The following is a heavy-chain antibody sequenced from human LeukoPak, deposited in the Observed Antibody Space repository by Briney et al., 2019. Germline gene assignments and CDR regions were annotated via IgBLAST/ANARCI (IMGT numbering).Heavy chain of an antibody. CDR3: ARMGDYHLVSFFDY. CDR2: VSAYDGNT. CDR1: GYTFTSYG. D-gene: IGHD4/OR15-4a*01. V-gene: IGHV1-18*01. J-gene: IGHJ4*02. Sequence: ASVKVSCKSSGYTFTSYGFSWVRQAPEQGLEWMGWVSAYDGNTNYAQKLQGRVTMTTDTSTSTVYMELRSLRSDDTAVYYCARMGDYHLVSFFDYWGQGTLVTVS.